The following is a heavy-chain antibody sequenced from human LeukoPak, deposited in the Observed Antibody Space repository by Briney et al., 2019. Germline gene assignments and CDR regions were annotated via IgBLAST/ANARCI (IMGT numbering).Heavy chain of an antibody. J-gene: IGHJ4*02. D-gene: IGHD4-17*01. CDR1: GYTFTSYG. CDR2: ISAYNGNT. Sequence: GASVKVPCKASGYTFTSYGISWVRQAPGQGLEWMGWISAYNGNTNYAQKLQGRVTMTTDTSTSTAYMELRSLRSDDTAVYYCVTSDYGDYFDYWGQGTLVTVSS. CDR3: VTSDYGDYFDY. V-gene: IGHV1-18*01.